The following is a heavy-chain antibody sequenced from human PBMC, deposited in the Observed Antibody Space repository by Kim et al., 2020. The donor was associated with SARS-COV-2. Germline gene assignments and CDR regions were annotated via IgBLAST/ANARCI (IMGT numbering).Heavy chain of an antibody. CDR3: WSGRWDA. D-gene: IGHD1-26*01. Sequence: GSEKYYGDFVKGRLTSSRDNAKHSLYLQMKSLRAEDAAVYYCWSGRWDAWGQGTLVTVSS. V-gene: IGHV3-7*03. J-gene: IGHJ4*02. CDR2: GSEK.